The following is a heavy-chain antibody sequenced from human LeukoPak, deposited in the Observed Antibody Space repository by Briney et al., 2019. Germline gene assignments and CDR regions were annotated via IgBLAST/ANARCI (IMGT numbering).Heavy chain of an antibody. CDR1: GYTFTNYW. D-gene: IGHD6-13*01. CDR2: IYPGDSDI. V-gene: IGHV5-51*01. J-gene: IGHJ4*02. Sequence: GESLKISCKGSGYTFTNYWIGWVRQMPGKGLEWMGIIYPGDSDIRYSPSFQGQVTISADKSISTAYLQWSSLKASDTAMYYCARSYSSSAAGFDYWGQGTLVTVSS. CDR3: ARSYSSSAAGFDY.